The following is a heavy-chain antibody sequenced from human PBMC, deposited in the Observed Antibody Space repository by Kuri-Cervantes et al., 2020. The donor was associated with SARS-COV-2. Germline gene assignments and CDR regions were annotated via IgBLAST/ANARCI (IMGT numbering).Heavy chain of an antibody. J-gene: IGHJ4*02. V-gene: IGHV1-69*04. CDR1: GGTFSSNA. D-gene: IGHD6-13*01. Sequence: SVKVSCKASGGTFSSNAISWVRQAPGQGLEWMGRIIPIMGTEKFAQKFQGRVTISVDKSTTTAYMELSSLRSEDTAMCYCAAADSTYWYSPEYFDYWGQGTLVTVSS. CDR2: IIPIMGTE. CDR3: AAADSTYWYSPEYFDY.